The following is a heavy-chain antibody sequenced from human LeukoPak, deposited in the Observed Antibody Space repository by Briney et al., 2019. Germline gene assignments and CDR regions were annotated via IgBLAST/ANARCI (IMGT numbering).Heavy chain of an antibody. V-gene: IGHV3-23*01. D-gene: IGHD5-12*01. CDR3: AIYSGYGTNAFDI. Sequence: GGSLRLSCAASGFTFSSYAMTWVRQGPGKGLEWVSDISGGGGNTYYADSVKGRFTISRDNSKNTLYLQMHSLRAEDTAVYYCAIYSGYGTNAFDIWGQGTMVTVSS. CDR2: ISGGGGNT. CDR1: GFTFSSYA. J-gene: IGHJ3*02.